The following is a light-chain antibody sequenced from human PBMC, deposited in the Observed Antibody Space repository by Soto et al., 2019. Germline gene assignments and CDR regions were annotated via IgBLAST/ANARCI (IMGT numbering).Light chain of an antibody. J-gene: IGLJ1*01. V-gene: IGLV2-23*01. CDR1: SSDVGSYNL. Sequence: QSALTQPASVSGSPGQSITISCTGTSSDVGSYNLVSWYQQHPGKAPKLMIYEGSKRPSGVSNRFSGSKSGNTASLTISGLQAEDDADYYCCSDAGSSPYVFGTGTKVTVL. CDR3: CSDAGSSPYV. CDR2: EGS.